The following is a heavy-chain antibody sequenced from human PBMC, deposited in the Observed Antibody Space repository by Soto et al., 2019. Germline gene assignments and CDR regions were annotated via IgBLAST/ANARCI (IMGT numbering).Heavy chain of an antibody. CDR2: ISSDGNTK. D-gene: IGHD1-1*01. Sequence: QVQLVESGGGVVLPGRSLRLSCAASGFTFSTYGMHWVRQAPGKGLEWVAVISSDGNTKYYSDSVKGRFTISRDNSKNTLYLQTNTRTPEDTAVYFCASQLQTGHWGQGTLVTVSA. CDR3: ASQLQTGH. CDR1: GFTFSTYG. J-gene: IGHJ4*02. V-gene: IGHV3-30*03.